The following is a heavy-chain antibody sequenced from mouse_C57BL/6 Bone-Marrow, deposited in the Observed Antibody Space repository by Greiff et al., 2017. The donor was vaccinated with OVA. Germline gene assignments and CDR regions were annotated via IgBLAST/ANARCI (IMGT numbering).Heavy chain of an antibody. D-gene: IGHD2-3*01. Sequence: VQLQQSGAELVRPGASVTLSCKASGYTFTDYEMHWVKQTPVHGLEWIGAIDPETGGTASNQKFKGKAILTADKSSSTAYMELRSLTAEDSAVYYCTRYGYDGYCSWFAYWGQGTLVTVSA. CDR2: IDPETGGT. V-gene: IGHV1-15*01. J-gene: IGHJ3*01. CDR1: GYTFTDYE. CDR3: TRYGYDGYCSWFAY.